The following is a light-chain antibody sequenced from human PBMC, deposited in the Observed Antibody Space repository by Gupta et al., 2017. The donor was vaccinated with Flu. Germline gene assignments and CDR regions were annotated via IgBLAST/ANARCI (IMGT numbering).Light chain of an antibody. CDR3: QQRNDWPRYT. V-gene: IGKV3-11*01. Sequence: ATLSLSPGERAVLSCRASESVSPSLAWYQQRPGQAPRVLMYDASRRAAGIPARFSGSGSGTDFTLTISTLEPEDFAVYYCQQRNDWPRYTFGRGTKLEIK. J-gene: IGKJ2*01. CDR1: ESVSPS. CDR2: DAS.